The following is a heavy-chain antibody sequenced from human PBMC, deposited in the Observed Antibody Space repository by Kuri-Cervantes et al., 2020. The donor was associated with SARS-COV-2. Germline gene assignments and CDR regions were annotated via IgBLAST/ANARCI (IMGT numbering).Heavy chain of an antibody. CDR2: ISSSSCYM. CDR3: AREEYYYDTNGYFLRPRGYFDY. V-gene: IGHV3-21*01. J-gene: IGHJ4*02. D-gene: IGHD3-22*01. Sequence: GESLKISCAASEFTFTKCRMKCVRQAPGKGLEWGSSISSSSCYMYFVDSLKGRLTISRDDPKNTLYLQMKSLRAEDTAVYYCAREEYYYDTNGYFLRPRGYFDYWGQGTLVTVSS. CDR1: EFTFTKCR.